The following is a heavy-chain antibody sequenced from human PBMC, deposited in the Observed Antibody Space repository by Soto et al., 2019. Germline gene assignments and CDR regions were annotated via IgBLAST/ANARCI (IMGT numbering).Heavy chain of an antibody. CDR2: TYYRSKWYD. V-gene: IGHV6-1*01. CDR1: GDSVSRNTAS. J-gene: IGHJ5*01. Sequence: QVQLQQSGPGLVKPSQTLSLTCFISGDSVSRNTASWNWIRQSPSRGLEWLGRTYYRSKWYDDYAVSVKRRISISSDTSTHQVSLRVSIAIPEDTAVYSCARGGIGEPVFQFESWGHGTLVNVS. D-gene: IGHD1-26*01. CDR3: ARGGIGEPVFQFES.